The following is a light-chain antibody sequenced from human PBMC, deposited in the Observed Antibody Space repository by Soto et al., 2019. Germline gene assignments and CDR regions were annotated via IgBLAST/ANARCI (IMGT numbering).Light chain of an antibody. V-gene: IGLV2-14*03. CDR2: DVT. CDR1: RSDVGAYNS. Sequence: QSALTQPASMSGSPGQSITISCTGTRSDVGAYNSVSWYQQHPGKAPKLIIYDVTDRPSGISDRFSASKSGNTASLTISGLQAEDEADYYCCSFTSTYSYVFGTGTKVTVL. J-gene: IGLJ1*01. CDR3: CSFTSTYSYV.